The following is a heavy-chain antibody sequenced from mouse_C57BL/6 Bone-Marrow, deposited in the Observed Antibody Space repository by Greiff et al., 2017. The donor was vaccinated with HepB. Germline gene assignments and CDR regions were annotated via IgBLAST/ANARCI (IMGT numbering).Heavy chain of an antibody. CDR3: ARGRWLLSFAY. CDR1: GYTFTDYN. CDR2: INPNNGGT. D-gene: IGHD2-3*01. J-gene: IGHJ3*01. Sequence: VQLQQSGPELVKPGASVKMSCKASGYTFTDYNMHWVKQSHGKSLEWIGYINPNNGGTSYNQKFKGKATLTVNKSSSTAYMELRSLTSEDSVVYYCARGRWLLSFAYWGQGTLVTVSA. V-gene: IGHV1-22*01.